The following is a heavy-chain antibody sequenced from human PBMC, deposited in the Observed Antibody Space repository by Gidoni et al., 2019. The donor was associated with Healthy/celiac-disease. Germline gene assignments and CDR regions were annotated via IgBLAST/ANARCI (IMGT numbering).Heavy chain of an antibody. CDR3: ARVDCSSTSCYSMDV. CDR1: GFTFSSYS. D-gene: IGHD2-2*01. CDR2: ISSSSSTI. J-gene: IGHJ6*02. Sequence: EVQLVESGGGLVQPGGSLRLSCAASGFTFSSYSMTWVRQAPGKGLEWVSYISSSSSTIYYADSVKGRFTISRDNAKNSLYLQMNSLRAEDTAVYYCARVDCSSTSCYSMDVWGQGTTVTVSS. V-gene: IGHV3-48*04.